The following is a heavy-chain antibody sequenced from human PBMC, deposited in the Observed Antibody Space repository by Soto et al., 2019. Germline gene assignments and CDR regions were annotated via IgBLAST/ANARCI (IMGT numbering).Heavy chain of an antibody. D-gene: IGHD6-13*01. CDR1: GYSFTSYW. CDR3: ARESSWHPSWFDP. J-gene: IGHJ5*02. V-gene: IGHV5-51*01. CDR2: IYPGDSDT. Sequence: GESLKISFKCSGYSFTSYWIGWVRQMPGKGLEWMGIIYPGDSDTRYSPSFQSQVTISADKSISTAYLQWSSLKASDTAMYYCARESSWHPSWFDPWGQGTLVTVSS.